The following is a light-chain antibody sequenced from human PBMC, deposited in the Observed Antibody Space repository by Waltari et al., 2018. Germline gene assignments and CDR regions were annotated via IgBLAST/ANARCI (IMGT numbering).Light chain of an antibody. CDR2: DDS. CDR3: QVWDSSGDLLVI. Sequence: SYVLTQPHSVSVAPGQTARITCGGDNIEAKSVHWYQQKPGQAPVVVVFDDSDRPSGIPERFSGANSGNTATLTISRVEGGDEADYFCQVWDSSGDLLVIFGGWTKLTVL. V-gene: IGLV3-21*02. CDR1: NIEAKS. J-gene: IGLJ2*01.